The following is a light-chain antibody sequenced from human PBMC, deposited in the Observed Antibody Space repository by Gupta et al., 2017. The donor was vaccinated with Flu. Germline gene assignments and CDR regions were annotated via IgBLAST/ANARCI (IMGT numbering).Light chain of an antibody. J-gene: IGKJ1*01. CDR2: GAS. CDR3: QQYCSSLWT. CDR1: QSVNTTY. V-gene: IGKV3-20*01. Sequence: ETVLTQSPGTLSLSPGERATLSCRASQSVNTTYLAWYQHKLCQSPRLLIYGASTRATGIPDWFSGSGFGTDFSLTISRLEPEGFSVYYCQQYCSSLWTFGQGTKVEIK.